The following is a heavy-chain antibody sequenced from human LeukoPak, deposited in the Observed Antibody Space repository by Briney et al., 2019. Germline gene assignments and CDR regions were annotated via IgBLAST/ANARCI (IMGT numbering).Heavy chain of an antibody. CDR3: ARSDGYGLVGI. CDR1: GFSFSVYW. Sequence: GSLRLSCAASGFSFSVYWMHWVRQAPGKGLEWIGSIYYSGSTYYNPSLKSRVTISVDTSKNQFSLKLSSVTAADTAVYYCARSDGYGLVGIWGQGTMVTVSS. CDR2: IYYSGST. V-gene: IGHV4-38-2*01. J-gene: IGHJ3*02. D-gene: IGHD3-10*01.